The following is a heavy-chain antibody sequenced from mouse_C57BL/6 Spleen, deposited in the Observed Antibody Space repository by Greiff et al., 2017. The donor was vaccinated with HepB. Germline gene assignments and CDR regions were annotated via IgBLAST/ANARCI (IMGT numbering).Heavy chain of an antibody. D-gene: IGHD2-5*01. Sequence: QVQLQQSGAELVKPGASVKLSCKASGYTFTEYTIHWVKQRPGQGLEWIGRFYPGSGSIKYNEKFKDKATLTADKSSSTVYMEHSRLTSEDSAVYFWERHEGSYYSNYDWFAYWGQGTLVTVSA. CDR2: FYPGSGSI. CDR1: GYTFTEYT. V-gene: IGHV1-62-2*01. CDR3: ERHEGSYYSNYDWFAY. J-gene: IGHJ3*01.